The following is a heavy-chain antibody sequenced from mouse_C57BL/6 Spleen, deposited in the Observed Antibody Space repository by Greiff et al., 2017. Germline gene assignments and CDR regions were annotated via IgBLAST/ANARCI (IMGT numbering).Heavy chain of an antibody. CDR3: ARGRDYYGSRGYGY. CDR1: GYSFTSYY. Sequence: QVQLQQSGPELVKPGASVKISCKASGYSFTSYYIPWVKQRPGQGLEWIGWIYPGSGNTKYNEKFKGKATLTADTSSSTAYMQLSSLTSEDSAVYYWARGRDYYGSRGYGYWGQGTTLTVSS. CDR2: IYPGSGNT. V-gene: IGHV1-66*01. J-gene: IGHJ2*01. D-gene: IGHD1-1*01.